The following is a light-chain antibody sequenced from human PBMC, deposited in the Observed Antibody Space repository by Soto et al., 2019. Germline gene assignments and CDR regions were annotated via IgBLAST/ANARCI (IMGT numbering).Light chain of an antibody. CDR1: QSVSSNY. V-gene: IGKV3-20*01. Sequence: EIVLTQSPATLSLSPGEGVTLSCRASQSVSSNYLAWYQQKPGQAPRLLIYAASSRATDIPDRFSGSGSGTDFTLTISRLEPEDSAVYSCQQYGTSPHTFGQGTKLEIK. J-gene: IGKJ2*01. CDR2: AAS. CDR3: QQYGTSPHT.